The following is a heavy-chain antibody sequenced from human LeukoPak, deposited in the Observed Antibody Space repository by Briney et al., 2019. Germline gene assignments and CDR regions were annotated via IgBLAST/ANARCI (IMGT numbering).Heavy chain of an antibody. CDR2: IIPIFGTA. Sequence: SVKVSCKASGGTFSSYAISWVRQAPGQGLDWMGRIIPIFGTANYAQKFQGRVTITTDESTSTAYMELSSLRSEDTAVYYCARMASSYSSSSYWGQGTLVTVSS. CDR3: ARMASSYSSSSY. CDR1: GGTFSSYA. J-gene: IGHJ4*02. D-gene: IGHD6-13*01. V-gene: IGHV1-69*05.